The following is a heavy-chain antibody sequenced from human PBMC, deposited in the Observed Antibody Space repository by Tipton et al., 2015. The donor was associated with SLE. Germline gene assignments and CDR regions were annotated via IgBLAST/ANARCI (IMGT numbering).Heavy chain of an antibody. D-gene: IGHD4-17*01. CDR3: ASLDYGDYDHAFDI. J-gene: IGHJ3*02. V-gene: IGHV4-59*01. Sequence: ILSLTCTVSGGSISSYYWSWIRQPPGKGLEWIGYIYNSGSTNYNPSLKSRVTISVDTSKNQFSLKLSSVTAADTAVYYCASLDYGDYDHAFDIWGQGTMVTVSS. CDR1: GGSISSYY. CDR2: IYNSGST.